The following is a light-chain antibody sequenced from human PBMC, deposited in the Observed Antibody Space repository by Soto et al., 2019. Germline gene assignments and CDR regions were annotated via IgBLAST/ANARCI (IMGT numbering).Light chain of an antibody. CDR1: QSVSSN. J-gene: IGKJ4*01. Sequence: EIVLTQSPATLSVSPGDRATLSCRASQSVSSNLAWYQQKPGQAPRLLIYGASTRATGIPARFSGSGSGTEFTLTISSLQSEDFAVYYCQQYNEWPPLTFGGGTKV. CDR3: QQYNEWPPLT. CDR2: GAS. V-gene: IGKV3D-15*01.